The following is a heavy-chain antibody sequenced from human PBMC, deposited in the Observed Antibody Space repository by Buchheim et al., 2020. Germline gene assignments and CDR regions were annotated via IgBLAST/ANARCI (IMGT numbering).Heavy chain of an antibody. D-gene: IGHD3-10*01. CDR2: ISYDGSNK. CDR1: GFTFSSYA. CDR3: ARDLWFGYYFDY. V-gene: IGHV3-30-3*01. J-gene: IGHJ4*02. Sequence: QVQLVESGGGVVQPGRSLRLSCAASGFTFSSYAMHWVRQAPGKGLEWVAVISYDGSNKYYADSVKGRFTISRDNSKNKRYLQMNSLRAEDTAVYYCARDLWFGYYFDYWGQGTL.